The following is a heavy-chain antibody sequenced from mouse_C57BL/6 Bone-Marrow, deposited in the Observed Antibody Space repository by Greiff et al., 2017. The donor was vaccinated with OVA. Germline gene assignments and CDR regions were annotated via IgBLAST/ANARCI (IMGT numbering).Heavy chain of an antibody. CDR3: ARRSYYYCSSYDYFDY. CDR1: GFTFSSYG. J-gene: IGHJ2*01. Sequence: EVHLVESGGDLVKPGGSLKLSCAASGFTFSSYGMSWVRQTPDQRLEWVATISSGGSYTYYPDSVKGRFTISRDNAKNTLYLQMSSLKSEDTAMYYCARRSYYYCSSYDYFDYWGQGTTLTVSS. CDR2: ISSGGSYT. V-gene: IGHV5-6*01. D-gene: IGHD1-1*01.